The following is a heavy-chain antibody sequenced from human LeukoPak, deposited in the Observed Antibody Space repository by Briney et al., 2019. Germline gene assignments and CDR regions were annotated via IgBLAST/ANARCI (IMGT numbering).Heavy chain of an antibody. CDR1: GGSFSRYY. J-gene: IGHJ4*02. V-gene: IGHV4-34*01. CDR3: ATASSSSHHSPFDY. D-gene: IGHD6-6*01. Sequence: SDTLSLTCAVYGGSFSRYYWSGIRHPPGKGLEWIGEINHSGSTNYNPSLKSRVTISVDTSKNQFSLKLRSVTAADTAVYYCATASSSSHHSPFDYWGQGTLVTVSS. CDR2: INHSGST.